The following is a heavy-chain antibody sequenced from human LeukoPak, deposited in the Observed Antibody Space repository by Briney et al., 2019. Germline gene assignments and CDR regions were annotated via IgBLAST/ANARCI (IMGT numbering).Heavy chain of an antibody. V-gene: IGHV4-59*01. CDR1: GGSISSYY. J-gene: IGHJ6*02. D-gene: IGHD1-20*01. Sequence: PSETLSLTCTVSGGSISSYYWSWIRQPPGKGLEWIGYIYYGGSTYYNPSLKSRVTISVDTSKNQFSLKLSSVTAADTAVYYCARDTLTGRTYYGMDVWGQGTTVTVSS. CDR2: IYYGGST. CDR3: ARDTLTGRTYYGMDV.